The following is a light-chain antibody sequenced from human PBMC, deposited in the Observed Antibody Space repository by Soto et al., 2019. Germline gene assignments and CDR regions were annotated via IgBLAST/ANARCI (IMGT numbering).Light chain of an antibody. Sequence: QSVLTQPPSASGSPGQSVTISCTGASSDVGTYDFVSWYQPHPGKAPKLMIYEVTKRPSGVPDPFSGSRSGNTASLTVSGLRAEDEADYYCTSDAGSNNFDVFGTGTKVTVL. CDR1: SSDVGTYDF. CDR2: EVT. CDR3: TSDAGSNNFDV. J-gene: IGLJ1*01. V-gene: IGLV2-8*01.